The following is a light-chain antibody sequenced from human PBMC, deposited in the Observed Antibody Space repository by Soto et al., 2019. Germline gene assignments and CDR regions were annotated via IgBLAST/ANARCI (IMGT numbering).Light chain of an antibody. V-gene: IGLV1-44*01. CDR2: SNN. J-gene: IGLJ2*01. CDR1: SSNIGSNT. CDR3: AAWDDSLKGGV. Sequence: QSVLTQPPSASGTPGQRVTISCSGSSSNIGSNTVNWYQQLPGTAPKLLIYSNNQRPSGVPDRFSGSKSGTSASLAISGLQSEDEADCYCAAWDDSLKGGVFGGGTKLTVL.